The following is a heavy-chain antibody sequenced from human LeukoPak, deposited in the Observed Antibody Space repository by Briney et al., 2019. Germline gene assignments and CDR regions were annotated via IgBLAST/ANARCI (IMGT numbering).Heavy chain of an antibody. CDR1: RFTFSNYV. Sequence: GGSLRLSCAASRFTFSNYVMHWVRQAPGKGLEWVAVISYDGSDKYYADSVKGRFTISRDNSKNTLYLQMNSLRSEDTAVYYCARDREGGSYVNGGGQYYFDYWGQGTLVTVSS. CDR2: ISYDGSDK. V-gene: IGHV3-30*03. J-gene: IGHJ4*02. D-gene: IGHD1-26*01. CDR3: ARDREGGSYVNGGGQYYFDY.